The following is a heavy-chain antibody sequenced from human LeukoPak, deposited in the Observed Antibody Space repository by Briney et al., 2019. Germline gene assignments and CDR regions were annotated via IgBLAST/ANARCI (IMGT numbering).Heavy chain of an antibody. V-gene: IGHV4-34*01. D-gene: IGHD2-2*01. CDR2: INHSGST. CDR1: GGSFSGYY. CDR3: ARGINFVVVPAAVNWFDP. Sequence: PSETLSLTCAVYGGSFSGYYWSWIRQPPGKGLEWIGEINHSGSTNYNPSLKSRVTISVDTSKNQFSLKLSSVTAADTAVYYCARGINFVVVPAAVNWFDPWGQGTLVTVSS. J-gene: IGHJ5*02.